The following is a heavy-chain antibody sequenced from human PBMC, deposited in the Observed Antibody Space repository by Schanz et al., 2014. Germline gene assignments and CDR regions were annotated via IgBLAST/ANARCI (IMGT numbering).Heavy chain of an antibody. Sequence: QVQLQQWGAGLLKPSETLSLTCAVYGGSFSDYYWSWIRQPPGKGLEWIGDIGHSGNTKDNPSLKSRVTMSVETSKNQFSLNLSSVTAADTAVRKCATGPSLGAGPPLDCHFVVDVWGQGTTVSVSS. CDR3: ATGPSLGAGPPLDCHFVVDV. CDR1: GGSFSDYY. J-gene: IGHJ6*02. D-gene: IGHD1-26*01. CDR2: IGHSGNT. V-gene: IGHV4-34*01.